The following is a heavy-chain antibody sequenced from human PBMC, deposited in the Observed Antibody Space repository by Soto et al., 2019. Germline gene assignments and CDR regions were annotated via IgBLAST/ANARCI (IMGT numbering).Heavy chain of an antibody. Sequence: QVQLVQSGAEVKKPGSSVKVSCKASGGTFSSYAISWVRQAPGQGLAWMGGIIPIFGTANYAQKFQGRVTITADKSTSTAYMELSSLRSEDTAVYYCAREEHYDFWSGYPPYYYYGMDVWGQGTTVTVSS. J-gene: IGHJ6*02. V-gene: IGHV1-69*06. CDR2: IIPIFGTA. CDR1: GGTFSSYA. CDR3: AREEHYDFWSGYPPYYYYGMDV. D-gene: IGHD3-3*01.